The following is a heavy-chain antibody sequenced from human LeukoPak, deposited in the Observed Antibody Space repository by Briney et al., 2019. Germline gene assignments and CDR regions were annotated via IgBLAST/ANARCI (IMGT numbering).Heavy chain of an antibody. V-gene: IGHV4-59*01. CDR3: ARGADSSGYYSIFYFDY. CDR1: GGXISSYY. D-gene: IGHD3-22*01. CDR2: IYYSGST. J-gene: IGHJ4*02. Sequence: PSETLSLTCSVSGGXISSYYWNWIRQPPGKGLEWLGYIYYSGSTSYNPSLKSRVTISVDTSMNQFSLKLSSVTAADTAVYYCARGADSSGYYSIFYFDYWGQGTLVTVSS.